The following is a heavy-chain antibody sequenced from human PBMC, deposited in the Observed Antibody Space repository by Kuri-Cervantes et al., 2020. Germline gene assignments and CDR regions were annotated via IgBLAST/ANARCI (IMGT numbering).Heavy chain of an antibody. J-gene: IGHJ4*02. Sequence: GESLKISCAASGFTFSSYGMHWVRQAPGKGLEWVANIKQGGSEQYYLDSVKGRFTISRDNAKSSLFLQMNSLRAEDTAVYYCGRGLAAPDSWGQGTLVTASS. CDR3: GRGLAAPDS. D-gene: IGHD6-25*01. V-gene: IGHV3-7*01. CDR2: IKQGGSEQ. CDR1: GFTFSSYG.